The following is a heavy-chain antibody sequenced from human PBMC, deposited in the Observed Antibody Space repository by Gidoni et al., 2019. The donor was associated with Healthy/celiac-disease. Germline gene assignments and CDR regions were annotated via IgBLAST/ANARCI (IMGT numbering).Heavy chain of an antibody. CDR2: IIPIFGIA. Sequence: QVQLVQSGAEVKKPGSSVKVSCKASGGTFSSYAISWVRQAPGQGLEWMGGIIPIFGIANYAQKFQGRVTITADKSTSTAYMELSSLRSEDTAVYYCASKNQLLVRPRPDHYYYYYGMDVWGQGTTVTVSS. V-gene: IGHV1-69*17. D-gene: IGHD2-2*01. CDR1: GGTFSSYA. J-gene: IGHJ6*02. CDR3: ASKNQLLVRPRPDHYYYYYGMDV.